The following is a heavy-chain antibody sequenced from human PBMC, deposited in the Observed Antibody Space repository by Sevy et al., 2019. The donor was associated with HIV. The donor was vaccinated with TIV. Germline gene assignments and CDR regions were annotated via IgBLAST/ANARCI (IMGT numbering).Heavy chain of an antibody. Sequence: GGSLRLSCRASGFTFGDYAMSWFRQAPGKGLEWVSFIRSKAYGGTTEYAASVKGRFTISRDDSKSIAYLQMNSLKTADTAVYYCSREKDNYYDSSGYLHFDYWGQGTLVTVSS. CDR3: SREKDNYYDSSGYLHFDY. J-gene: IGHJ4*02. V-gene: IGHV3-49*03. CDR2: IRSKAYGGTT. D-gene: IGHD3-22*01. CDR1: GFTFGDYA.